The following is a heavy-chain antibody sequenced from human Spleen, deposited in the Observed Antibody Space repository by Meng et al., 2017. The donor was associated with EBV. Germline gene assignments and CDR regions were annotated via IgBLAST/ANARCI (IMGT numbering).Heavy chain of an antibody. Sequence: QVKLVQSGAEVKNAGASVKVSCKASGYMFTDYYMHWVRQAPGQGLAWMGRINPSSGGTDYAQKFQGRVTMTRDTSISTAYMELTSLRSDDTAIYYCARSIFSNDFFNWGQGTLVTVSS. CDR2: INPSSGGT. V-gene: IGHV1-2*06. CDR1: GYMFTDYY. D-gene: IGHD2-21*02. J-gene: IGHJ4*02. CDR3: ARSIFSNDFFN.